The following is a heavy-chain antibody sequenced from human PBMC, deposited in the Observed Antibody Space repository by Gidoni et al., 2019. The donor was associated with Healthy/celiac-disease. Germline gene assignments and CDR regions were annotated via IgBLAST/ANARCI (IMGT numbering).Heavy chain of an antibody. CDR1: GFPFSRYA. CDR3: ARSIAAAALDWNFDY. J-gene: IGHJ4*02. D-gene: IGHD6-13*01. Sequence: QVQLVESGGGVLQPGRSLRLSCAASGFPFSRYAMHWVRQAPGKGLEWVAVISYDGSNKYYADSVKGRFTISRDNSKNTLYLQMNSLRAEDTAVYYCARSIAAAALDWNFDYWGQGTLVTVSS. CDR2: ISYDGSNK. V-gene: IGHV3-30-3*01.